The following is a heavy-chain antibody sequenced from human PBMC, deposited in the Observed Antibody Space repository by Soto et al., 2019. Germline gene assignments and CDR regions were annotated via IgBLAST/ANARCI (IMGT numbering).Heavy chain of an antibody. CDR1: GGSISSGGYY. CDR3: AREQYQLLFRYFDL. CDR2: IYYSGST. V-gene: IGHV4-31*03. Sequence: SETLSLTCTVSGGSISSGGYYWSWIRQHPGKGLEWIGYIYYSGSTYYNPSLKSRVTISVDTSKNQFSLKLSSVTAADTAVYYCAREQYQLLFRYFDLWGRGTLVTVSS. D-gene: IGHD2-2*01. J-gene: IGHJ2*01.